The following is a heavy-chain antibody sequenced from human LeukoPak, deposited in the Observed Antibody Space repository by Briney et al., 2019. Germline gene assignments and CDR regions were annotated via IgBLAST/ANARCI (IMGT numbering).Heavy chain of an antibody. CDR2: INPNRGGT. D-gene: IGHD5-12*01. CDR3: ATWHYYSYHGMDA. Sequence: AAVKVSCKASGYTFTGYYMHWVRQAPGQGGEWMGWINPNRGGTNYAQKFQGRVTMTRDTAISTAYMELRRLRSDDTAVYYCATWHYYSYHGMDAWGQGAPVTVS. V-gene: IGHV1-2*02. CDR1: GYTFTGYY. J-gene: IGHJ6*02.